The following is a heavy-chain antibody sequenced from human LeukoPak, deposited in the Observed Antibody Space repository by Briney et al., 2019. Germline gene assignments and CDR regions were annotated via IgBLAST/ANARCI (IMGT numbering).Heavy chain of an antibody. V-gene: IGHV1-18*01. J-gene: IGHJ4*02. CDR2: INAYNGNT. CDR1: GYTFTSYG. D-gene: IGHD6-19*01. Sequence: ASVKVACKASGYTFTSYGISWVRQAPGQGLEWMGWINAYNGNTNYARKLQGRVTMTRDTYTSTVYMEPSSLRSDDTAVYYCARFAVHRRITVAGQFGLDYWGQGTLVSVSS. CDR3: ARFAVHRRITVAGQFGLDY.